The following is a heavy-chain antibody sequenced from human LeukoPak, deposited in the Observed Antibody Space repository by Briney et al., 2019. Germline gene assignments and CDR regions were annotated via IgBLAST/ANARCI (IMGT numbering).Heavy chain of an antibody. D-gene: IGHD6-13*01. CDR3: ARVMAIGYSSSWPFDI. V-gene: IGHV3-74*01. Sequence: GGSLRLSCAASGFTFSSYWMHWVRQAPGKGLVWVSRINSDGSSTSYADSVKGRFTISRDNAKNTLYLQMDSLRAEDTAVYYCARVMAIGYSSSWPFDIWGQGTMVTVSS. CDR1: GFTFSSYW. J-gene: IGHJ3*02. CDR2: INSDGSST.